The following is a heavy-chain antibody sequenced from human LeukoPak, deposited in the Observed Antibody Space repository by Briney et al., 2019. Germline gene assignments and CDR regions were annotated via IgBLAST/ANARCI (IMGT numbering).Heavy chain of an antibody. J-gene: IGHJ4*02. CDR1: GGSISSGGYY. D-gene: IGHD4-17*01. Sequence: SETLSLTCTVSGGSISSGGYYWSWIRQHPGKGLEWNGYIYYSGSTYYNPSLKSRVTISVDTSKNQFSLKLSSVTAADTAVYYCAREIYGDYFDYWGQGTLVTVSS. CDR3: AREIYGDYFDY. CDR2: IYYSGST. V-gene: IGHV4-31*03.